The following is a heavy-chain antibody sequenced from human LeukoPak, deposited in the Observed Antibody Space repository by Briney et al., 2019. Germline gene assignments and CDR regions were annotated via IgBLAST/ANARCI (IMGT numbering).Heavy chain of an antibody. CDR1: GDSITSSNW. Sequence: SGTLSLTCDVSGDSITSSNWWSWVRQPPGKGLEWIGEIYHSGDTTFTNFNPSLKSRVTIPVDTSKNQFSLKLSSVTAADTAVYYCARDTRQQWAFDYWGQGTLVTVSS. D-gene: IGHD6-19*01. J-gene: IGHJ4*02. CDR3: ARDTRQQWAFDY. CDR2: IYHSGDTTFT. V-gene: IGHV4-4*02.